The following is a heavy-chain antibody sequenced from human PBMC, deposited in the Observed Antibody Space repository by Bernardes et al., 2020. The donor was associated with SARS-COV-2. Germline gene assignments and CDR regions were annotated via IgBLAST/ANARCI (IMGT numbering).Heavy chain of an antibody. CDR1: GFSLSTSGMC. CDR2: IDWDDDK. D-gene: IGHD2-2*01. Sequence: TLVKPTQTLTLTCTFSGFSLSTSGMCVSWIRQPPGKALEWLALIDWDDDKYYSTSLKTRLTISKDTSKNQVVLTMTNMDPVDTATYYCARLPIVVVPAATARGAKYYYYGMDVWGQGTTVTVSS. V-gene: IGHV2-70*01. CDR3: ARLPIVVVPAATARGAKYYYYGMDV. J-gene: IGHJ6*02.